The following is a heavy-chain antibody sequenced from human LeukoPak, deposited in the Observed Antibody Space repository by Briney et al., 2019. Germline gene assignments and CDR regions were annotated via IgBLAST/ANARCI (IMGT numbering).Heavy chain of an antibody. Sequence: GGSLRLSCEVSGFTFNNYWMSWFRQAPGKGLEWVANIKQDESEKNYVDSVEGRFTISRDNVKNSLYLQMNSLRAEDTAVYSCARVNDYDSGSLYRPIDYWGQGTLVTVSS. CDR1: GFTFNNYW. CDR3: ARVNDYDSGSLYRPIDY. D-gene: IGHD3-10*01. CDR2: IKQDESEK. J-gene: IGHJ4*02. V-gene: IGHV3-7*01.